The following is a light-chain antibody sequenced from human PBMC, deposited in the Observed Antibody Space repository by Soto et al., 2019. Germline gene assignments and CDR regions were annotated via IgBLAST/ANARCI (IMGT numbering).Light chain of an antibody. Sequence: QPVLTQPPSVSGAPGQRVTISCTGSSSNIGAGYDVHWYQQLPGTAPKLLIYGNSNRPSGVPDRFSGSKSGTSASLAITGLQAEDEADYYCQSYYSSRSGSGGFGTGTKLTVL. CDR3: QSYYSSRSGSGG. CDR1: SSNIGAGYD. V-gene: IGLV1-40*01. CDR2: GNS. J-gene: IGLJ1*01.